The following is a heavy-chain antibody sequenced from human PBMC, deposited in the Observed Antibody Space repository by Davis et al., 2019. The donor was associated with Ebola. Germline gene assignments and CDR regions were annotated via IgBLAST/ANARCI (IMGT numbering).Heavy chain of an antibody. CDR3: ARAPRNMIVTFWYFDL. V-gene: IGHV1-8*02. CDR2: MNPNSGNT. D-gene: IGHD3-22*01. Sequence: ASVKVSCKASGYTFTSYYMHWVRQAPGQGLEWMGWMNPNSGNTGYAQKFQGRVTMTRNTSISTAYMELSSLRSEDTAVYYCARAPRNMIVTFWYFDLWGRGTLVTVSS. CDR1: GYTFTSYY. J-gene: IGHJ2*01.